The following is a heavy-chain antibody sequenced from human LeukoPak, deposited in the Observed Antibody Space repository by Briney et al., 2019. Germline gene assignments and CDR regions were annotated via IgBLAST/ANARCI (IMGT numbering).Heavy chain of an antibody. V-gene: IGHV4-59*08. J-gene: IGHJ4*02. CDR2: IYYSGST. Sequence: SQTLSLTCTVSGGSISSYYWSWIRQPPGKGLEWIGYIYYSGSTKYNPSLRSRLTMSVDTSKNQFSLKLSSVSAADTAVYYCARQGGEYYSDSRGYYYYFDYWGQGTLATVSS. D-gene: IGHD3-22*01. CDR3: ARQGGEYYSDSRGYYYYFDY. CDR1: GGSISSYY.